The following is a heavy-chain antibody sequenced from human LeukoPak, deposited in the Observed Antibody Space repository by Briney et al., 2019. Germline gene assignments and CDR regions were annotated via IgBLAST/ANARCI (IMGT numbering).Heavy chain of an antibody. V-gene: IGHV3-43*02. CDR3: EKESGKFDY. J-gene: IGHJ4*02. CDR2: ISADGGSA. Sequence: PGGSLRLSCVASGLNFGESAMHWVRQAPGKGLEWVSLISADGGSAFSADSVKGRFIIYRDNSNNSLQQQMDSLRSEDTAMYYCEKESGKFDYWGQGTLVVVSS. CDR1: GLNFGESA.